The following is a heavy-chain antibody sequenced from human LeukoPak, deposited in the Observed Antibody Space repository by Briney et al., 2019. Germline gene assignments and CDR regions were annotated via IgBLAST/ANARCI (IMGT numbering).Heavy chain of an antibody. Sequence: ASVKVSCKASGYTFTTYGINWVRQAPGQGLEWMGWISAYSGNTNYAQNLQGRVTMTTDTSTSTAYMEVRSLRSDDTAVYYCAGDRLVGATFDYWGQGTLVTVSS. CDR3: AGDRLVGATFDY. V-gene: IGHV1-18*01. CDR2: ISAYSGNT. D-gene: IGHD1-26*01. J-gene: IGHJ4*02. CDR1: GYTFTTYG.